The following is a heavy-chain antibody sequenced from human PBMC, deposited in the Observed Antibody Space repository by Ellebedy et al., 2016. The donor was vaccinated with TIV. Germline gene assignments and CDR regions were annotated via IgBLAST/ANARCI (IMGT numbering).Heavy chain of an antibody. Sequence: PGGSLRLSCTASGVPFSSHWMHWVRQAPGKGLVWVSRISSDGSYTSYADSVKGRFTISRDNAKNTLYLQMNSLRAEDTAVYYCARDIPQRPNPARFDPWGQGTLVTVSS. CDR3: ARDIPQRPNPARFDP. D-gene: IGHD1-1*01. V-gene: IGHV3-74*01. J-gene: IGHJ5*02. CDR1: GVPFSSHW. CDR2: ISSDGSYT.